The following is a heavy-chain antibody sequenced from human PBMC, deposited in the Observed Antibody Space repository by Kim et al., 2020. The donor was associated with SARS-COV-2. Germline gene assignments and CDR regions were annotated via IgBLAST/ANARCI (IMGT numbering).Heavy chain of an antibody. Sequence: GGSLRLSCAASGFTFSSYSMNWVRQAPGKGLEWVSSISSSSSYIYYADSVKGRFTISRDNAKNSLYLQMNSLRAEDTAVYYCAREAREQWLVLDYLGQGTLVTVSS. V-gene: IGHV3-21*01. D-gene: IGHD6-19*01. J-gene: IGHJ4*02. CDR3: AREAREQWLVLDY. CDR2: ISSSSSYI. CDR1: GFTFSSYS.